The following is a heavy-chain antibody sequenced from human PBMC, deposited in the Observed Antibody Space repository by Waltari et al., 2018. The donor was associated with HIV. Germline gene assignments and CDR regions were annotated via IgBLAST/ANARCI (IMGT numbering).Heavy chain of an antibody. J-gene: IGHJ4*02. V-gene: IGHV4-31*03. D-gene: IGHD3-10*01. Sequence: QVQLQESGPGLVKSSQTLSLTCTVPGGSINSGGYYWNWIRQHPGKGLEWIGYIQHSGSTYYNPSLKSRVSISVNTSKNQFSLNLTSVTAADTAVYYCARVSDSYGTVFEYWGQGTLVSVSS. CDR3: ARVSDSYGTVFEY. CDR2: IQHSGST. CDR1: GGSINSGGYY.